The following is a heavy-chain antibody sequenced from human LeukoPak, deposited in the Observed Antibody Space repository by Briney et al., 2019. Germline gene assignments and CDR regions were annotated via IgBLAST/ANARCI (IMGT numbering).Heavy chain of an antibody. CDR2: INPNSGGT. V-gene: IGHV1-2*02. CDR3: ARDYGGSWLGY. J-gene: IGHJ4*02. CDR1: GYSFTAYY. D-gene: IGHD6-13*01. Sequence: GASVKVSCKASGYSFTAYYMHWVRQAPGQGLEWMGWINPNSGGTNYAQKSQGRVTMTRDTSISTAYMELSRLRSADTAVYYCARDYGGSWLGYWGQGTLVTVSS.